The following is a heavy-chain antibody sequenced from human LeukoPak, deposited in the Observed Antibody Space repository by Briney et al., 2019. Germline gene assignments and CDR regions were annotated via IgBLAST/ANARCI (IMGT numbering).Heavy chain of an antibody. J-gene: IGHJ5*02. Sequence: SETLSLTCTVSGRSISSYYWSWIRQPPRKGLEWIGYIYYSGSTNHNPSHKSRVTISVDTSKNQFSLKLSSVTAADTAVYYCARQAGSWGQGTLVTVSS. CDR3: ARQAGS. CDR2: IYYSGST. CDR1: GRSISSYY. V-gene: IGHV4-59*08. D-gene: IGHD6-25*01.